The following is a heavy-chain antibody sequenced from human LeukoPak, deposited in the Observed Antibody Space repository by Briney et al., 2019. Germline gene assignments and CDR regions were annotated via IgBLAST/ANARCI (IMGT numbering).Heavy chain of an antibody. J-gene: IGHJ4*02. CDR2: IKTKTEGGTT. CDR1: GFTFSNAW. V-gene: IGHV3-15*01. CDR3: ARDDQLRYFGSSAPDY. D-gene: IGHD3-9*01. Sequence: GGSLRLSCAASGFTFSNAWMNWVRQAPGKGLEWVGRIKTKTEGGTTDYAAPVKGRFTISRDDSKNTVYLQMNSLKTEDTAVYYCARDDQLRYFGSSAPDYWGQGTLVTVSS.